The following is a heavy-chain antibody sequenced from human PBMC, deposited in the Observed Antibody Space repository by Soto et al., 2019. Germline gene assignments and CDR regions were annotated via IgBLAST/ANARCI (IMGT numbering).Heavy chain of an antibody. CDR3: ASFQYYDSSGYSY. D-gene: IGHD3-22*01. CDR2: ISSSGSTI. Sequence: PGGALRLSCAASGLTFSDYYMSWIRQAPGKGLEWVSYISSSGSTIYYADSVKGRFTISRDNAKNSLYLQMNSLRAEDTAVYYCASFQYYDSSGYSYWGQGTLVTVSS. J-gene: IGHJ4*02. CDR1: GLTFSDYY. V-gene: IGHV3-11*01.